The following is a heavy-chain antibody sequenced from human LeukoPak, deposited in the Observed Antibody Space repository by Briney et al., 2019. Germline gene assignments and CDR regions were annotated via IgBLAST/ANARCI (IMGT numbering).Heavy chain of an antibody. CDR2: ISYDGSNK. CDR1: GFTFSRHG. D-gene: IGHD5-18*01. V-gene: IGHV3-30*18. CDR3: AKTAMVSADYYYYMDV. J-gene: IGHJ6*03. Sequence: PGGSLRLSCAASGFTFSRHGIHWVRQAPGKGLEWVAVISYDGSNKYYADSVKGRFTISRDNSQNTLYLQMNNLRAEDTAVYYCAKTAMVSADYYYYMDVWGKGTTVTVSS.